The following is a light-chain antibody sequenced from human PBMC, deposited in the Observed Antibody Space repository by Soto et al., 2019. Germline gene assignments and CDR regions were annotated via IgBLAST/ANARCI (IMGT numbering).Light chain of an antibody. V-gene: IGKV3-20*01. CDR1: QSISSNY. CDR2: GAS. CDR3: QRYGRSPPIS. J-gene: IGKJ5*01. Sequence: IGLSQSAGTLSLSPGERATHSCRATQSISSNYLAWYQQKPGQAPRLLIYGASSRAPGIPDRFSGSGSGTIFTLTISRLEPEDFAVYYCQRYGRSPPISFGQGTRLEIK.